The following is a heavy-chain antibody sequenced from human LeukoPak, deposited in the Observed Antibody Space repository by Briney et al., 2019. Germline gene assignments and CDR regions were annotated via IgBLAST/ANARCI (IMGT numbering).Heavy chain of an antibody. D-gene: IGHD3-10*01. CDR1: GCTFTGYY. Sequence: ASVKVSCKASGCTFTGYYMHWVRQAPGQGLEWMGWINPNSGGTNYAQKFQGRVTMTRDTSISTAYMELSRLRSDDTAVYYCARPGGVRGAYFDYWGQGTLVTVSS. V-gene: IGHV1-2*02. CDR2: INPNSGGT. CDR3: ARPGGVRGAYFDY. J-gene: IGHJ4*02.